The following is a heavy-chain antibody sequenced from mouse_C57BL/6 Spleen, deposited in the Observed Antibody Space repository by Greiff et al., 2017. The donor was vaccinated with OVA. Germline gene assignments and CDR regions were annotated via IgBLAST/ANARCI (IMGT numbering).Heavy chain of an antibody. D-gene: IGHD2-1*01. J-gene: IGHJ2*01. CDR3: ARSVYGKGDY. Sequence: EVQLVESGGGLVKPGGSLKLSCAASGFTFSDYGMHWVRQAPEKGLEWVAYISSGSSTIYYADTVKGRFTISRDNAKNTLFLQMTSLRSEDTAMYYCARSVYGKGDYWGQGTTLTVSS. CDR1: GFTFSDYG. CDR2: ISSGSSTI. V-gene: IGHV5-17*01.